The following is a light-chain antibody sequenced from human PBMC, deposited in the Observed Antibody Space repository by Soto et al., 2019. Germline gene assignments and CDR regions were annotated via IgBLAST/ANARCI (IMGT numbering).Light chain of an antibody. CDR2: GAS. J-gene: IGKJ2*01. CDR3: QQYYSIPFT. CDR1: QSVLYNSNNKNH. V-gene: IGKV4-1*01. Sequence: DFVMTQAPDSLAVSLGERATINCKSSQSVLYNSNNKNHLGWFQQKPGHPPKLLIYGASFRPSGVPDRFSGSGSGTDFPLTISSLQAEDVAVYYCQQYYSIPFTFGHVPKLEI.